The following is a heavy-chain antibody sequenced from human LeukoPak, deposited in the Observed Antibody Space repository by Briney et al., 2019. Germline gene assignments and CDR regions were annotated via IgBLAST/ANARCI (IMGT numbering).Heavy chain of an antibody. CDR1: GGTFSSYA. V-gene: IGHV1-69*04. Sequence: SVKVSCKASGGTFSSYAISWVRQTPGQGLEWMGRIIPILGIANYAQKFQGRVTITADKSTSTAYMELSSLRSEDTAVYYCARDGNPPSGFHDAFDIWGQGTMVTVSS. CDR2: IIPILGIA. CDR3: ARDGNPPSGFHDAFDI. D-gene: IGHD5-12*01. J-gene: IGHJ3*02.